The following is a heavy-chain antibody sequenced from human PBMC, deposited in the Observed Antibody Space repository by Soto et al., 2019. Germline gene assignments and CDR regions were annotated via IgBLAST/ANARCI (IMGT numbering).Heavy chain of an antibody. J-gene: IGHJ4*02. CDR2: IKSKTDGGTT. V-gene: IGHV3-15*01. CDR1: GFTFSNAW. Sequence: GGSLRLSCAASGFTFSNAWMSWVRQAPGKGLEWVGRIKSKTDGGTTDYAAPVKGRFTISRDDSKNTLYLQMNSLKTEDAAVYYCTKEKGIDDFYYYFDYWGQGTLVTVSS. CDR3: TKEKGIDDFYYYFDY. D-gene: IGHD2-21*02.